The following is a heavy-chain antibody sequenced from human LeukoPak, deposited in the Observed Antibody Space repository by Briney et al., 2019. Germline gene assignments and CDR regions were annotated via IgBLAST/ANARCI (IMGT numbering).Heavy chain of an antibody. CDR2: TYYRSKWYN. Sequence: SQTLSLTCALSGDSVSSNSAAWNWIRQSPSRGLEWLGRTYYRSKWYNDYAVSVKSRITINPDTSKNQFSLQLNSVTPEDTAVYYCARTSGSYVTNYYGMDVWGQGTTVTVSS. V-gene: IGHV6-1*01. D-gene: IGHD1-26*01. CDR1: GDSVSSNSAA. CDR3: ARTSGSYVTNYYGMDV. J-gene: IGHJ6*02.